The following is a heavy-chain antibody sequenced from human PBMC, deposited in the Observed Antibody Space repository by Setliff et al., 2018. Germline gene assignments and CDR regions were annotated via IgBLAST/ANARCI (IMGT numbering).Heavy chain of an antibody. J-gene: IGHJ3*01. V-gene: IGHV4-30-4*08. Sequence: KSSETLSLTCTVSGGSVSSGSYYWSWIRQPPGKGLEWIAYIYHSGSAYYNPSLKSRVTMSVDTSKNQFSLHLTSVTAADTAVYYCAREVGTSTSSDAFDVWGQGMMVTVSS. D-gene: IGHD1-26*01. CDR1: GGSVSSGSYY. CDR2: IYHSGSA. CDR3: AREVGTSTSSDAFDV.